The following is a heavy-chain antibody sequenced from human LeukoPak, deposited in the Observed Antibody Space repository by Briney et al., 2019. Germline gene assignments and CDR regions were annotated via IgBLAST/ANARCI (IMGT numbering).Heavy chain of an antibody. CDR2: ISYDGGNK. Sequence: GRSLRLSCAASGFTFSDYGMHWVRQAPGKGLEWVALISYDGGNKFYADSVRDRFTISRDNSKNTLFLQMNSLRIEDTAVYYCAKVFEVRGARRPKDNWGQGTLVIVSS. D-gene: IGHD3-10*01. J-gene: IGHJ4*02. CDR1: GFTFSDYG. V-gene: IGHV3-30*18. CDR3: AKVFEVRGARRPKDN.